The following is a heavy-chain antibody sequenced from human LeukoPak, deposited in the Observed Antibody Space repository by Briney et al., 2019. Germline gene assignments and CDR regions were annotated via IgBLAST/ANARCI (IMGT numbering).Heavy chain of an antibody. V-gene: IGHV1-69*05. D-gene: IGHD6-13*01. CDR1: GGTFSSYA. CDR3: ARGRYSSSWYPNDY. Sequence: GASVKVSCKASGGTFSSYAISWVRQAPGQGLEWMGGIIPIFGTANYAQKFQGRVTITRNTSISTAYMELSSLRSEDTAVYYCARGRYSSSWYPNDYWGQGTLVTVSS. CDR2: IIPIFGTA. J-gene: IGHJ4*02.